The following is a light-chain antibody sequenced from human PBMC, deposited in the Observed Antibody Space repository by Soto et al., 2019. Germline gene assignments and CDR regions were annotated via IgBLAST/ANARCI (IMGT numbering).Light chain of an antibody. Sequence: SSEVTQPPSVSVAPGRTGTITCGGNNIGSKSVHWYHQKPGQAPVLVVYDDDDRPSAIPERISGSNSGNTATLTISRVEAGDEAYYYCQVWDISSDHYVFGSGPKVTV. CDR3: QVWDISSDHYV. CDR2: DDD. V-gene: IGLV3-21*02. J-gene: IGLJ1*01. CDR1: NIGSKS.